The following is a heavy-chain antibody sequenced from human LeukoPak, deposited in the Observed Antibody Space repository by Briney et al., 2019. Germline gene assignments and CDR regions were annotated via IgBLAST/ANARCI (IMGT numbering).Heavy chain of an antibody. CDR1: GFTFDDYA. V-gene: IGHV3-9*03. CDR2: ISWNSGSI. D-gene: IGHD6-13*01. CDR3: AKGGGYSSSWYYFDY. J-gene: IGHJ4*02. Sequence: GGSLRLSCAASGFTFDDYAMHWVRQAPGKGLEWVSGISWNSGSIGYADSVKGRFTISRDNAKNSLYLQMNSLRAEDMALYYCAKGGGYSSSWYYFDYWGQGTLVTVSS.